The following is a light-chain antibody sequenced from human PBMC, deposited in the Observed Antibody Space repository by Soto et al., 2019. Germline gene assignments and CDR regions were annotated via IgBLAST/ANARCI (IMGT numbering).Light chain of an antibody. CDR3: QQYNHLPPT. Sequence: EIVMTQSPATLSVSPGERATLSCRASQSVSSNLAWYQQKPGQAPRLLIYGASTRATGIPARFSGSGSGTEFTLTISSLQSEDFAVHYSQQYNHLPPTFVGGTKVDI. CDR1: QSVSSN. CDR2: GAS. J-gene: IGKJ4*02. V-gene: IGKV3-15*01.